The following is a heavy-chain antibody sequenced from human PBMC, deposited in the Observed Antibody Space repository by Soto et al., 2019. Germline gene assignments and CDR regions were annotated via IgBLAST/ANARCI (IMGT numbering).Heavy chain of an antibody. CDR2: INAYNGNT. D-gene: IGHD3-16*01. V-gene: IGHV1-18*01. Sequence: GASVKVSWKASGYSFTRYGIGWARQASGQGLEWMGWINAYNGNTNYAQNLQGRLTLTTDTSTTTAYMEMRSLRSNDTSIFYCAMVDVYVTPSPQDVWGQGTTVTVSS. CDR3: AMVDVYVTPSPQDV. J-gene: IGHJ6*02. CDR1: GYSFTRYG.